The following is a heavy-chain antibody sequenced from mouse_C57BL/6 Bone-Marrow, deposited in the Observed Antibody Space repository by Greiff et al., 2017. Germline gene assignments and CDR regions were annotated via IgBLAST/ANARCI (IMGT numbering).Heavy chain of an antibody. CDR2: IDPSDSYT. D-gene: IGHD2-2*01. CDR1: GYTFTSYW. CDR3: ARDGYDAVDY. Sequence: VQLQQPGAELVMPGASVKLSCKASGYTFTSYWMHWVKQRPGQGLEWIGEIDPSDSYTNYNQKFKGKSTLTVDKSSSTAYMQLSSLTSEDSAVYYCARDGYDAVDYWGQGTTLTVSS. V-gene: IGHV1-69*01. J-gene: IGHJ2*01.